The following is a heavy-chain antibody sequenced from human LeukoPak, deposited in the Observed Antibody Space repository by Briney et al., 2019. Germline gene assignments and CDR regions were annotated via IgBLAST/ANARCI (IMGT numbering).Heavy chain of an antibody. J-gene: IGHJ3*02. CDR1: GGSISSSSYY. V-gene: IGHV4-39*01. CDR2: IYYSGST. CDR3: ARHGVAVAAKYGDYANDAFDI. D-gene: IGHD4-17*01. Sequence: SETLSLTCTVSGGSISSSSYYWGWIRQPPGKGLEWIGSIYYSGSTYYNPSLKSRVTISVDTSKNQFSLKLSSVTAADTAVYYCARHGVAVAAKYGDYANDAFDIWGQGTMVTVSS.